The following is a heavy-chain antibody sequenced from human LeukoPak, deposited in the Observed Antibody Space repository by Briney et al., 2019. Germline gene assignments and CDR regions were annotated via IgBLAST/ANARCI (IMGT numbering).Heavy chain of an antibody. Sequence: PGGSLRLSCAASGFTFSSYAMSWVRQAPGKGLEWVSAIRNSGVNTYYADSVKGRFTISRDNSKNTLYLEMNSLRAEDTAVYYCGEPHYDFWSGPMNWFDSWGQGSLVTVSS. D-gene: IGHD3-3*01. J-gene: IGHJ5*01. CDR1: GFTFSSYA. CDR2: IRNSGVNT. CDR3: GEPHYDFWSGPMNWFDS. V-gene: IGHV3-23*01.